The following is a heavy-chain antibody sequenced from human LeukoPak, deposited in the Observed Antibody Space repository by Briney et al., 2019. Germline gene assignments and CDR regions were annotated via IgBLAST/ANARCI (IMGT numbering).Heavy chain of an antibody. Sequence: ASVNVSFKASGYTFTNYYIHWVRQAPGQGLEWMGIINPTGGSTTYAQKFQGRVTMTRDTSTSTVYMELSSLRSEDTAVYYCARANFYDSSGRYFYCGTDVWGQGTTVTVSS. J-gene: IGHJ6*02. CDR2: INPTGGST. CDR1: GYTFTNYY. CDR3: ARANFYDSSGRYFYCGTDV. V-gene: IGHV1-46*01. D-gene: IGHD3-22*01.